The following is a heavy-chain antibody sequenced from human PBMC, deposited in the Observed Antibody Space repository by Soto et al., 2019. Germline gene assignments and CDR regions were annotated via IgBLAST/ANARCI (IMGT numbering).Heavy chain of an antibody. CDR3: ARGPGVIYSKFDF. CDR2: INPNVGGT. D-gene: IGHD5-18*01. J-gene: IGHJ4*02. Sequence: GGSVKVSCKTSGYIFTSYFIHWVRQAPGQGLEWMGLINPNVGGTHYAQKFQGRVLMTMDTSIAKVYMDVSGMRSDDTAVYFRARGPGVIYSKFDFWGQGTLVTVSS. V-gene: IGHV1-2*02. CDR1: GYIFTSYF.